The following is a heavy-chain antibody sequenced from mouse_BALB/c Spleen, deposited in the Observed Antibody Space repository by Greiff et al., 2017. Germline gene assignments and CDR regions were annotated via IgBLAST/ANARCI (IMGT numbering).Heavy chain of an antibody. CDR1: GFTFSSYG. J-gene: IGHJ2*01. Sequence: EVKLVESGGDLVKPGGSLKLSCAASGFTFSSYGMSWVRQTPDKRLEWVATISSGGSYTYYPDIVKGRFTISRDNAKNTLYLQMSSLKSEDTAMYYCASGGTGDFDYWGQGTTLTVSS. CDR2: ISSGGSYT. D-gene: IGHD4-1*01. V-gene: IGHV5-6*02. CDR3: ASGGTGDFDY.